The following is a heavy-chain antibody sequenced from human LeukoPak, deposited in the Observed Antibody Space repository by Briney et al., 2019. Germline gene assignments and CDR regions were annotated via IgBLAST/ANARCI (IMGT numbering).Heavy chain of an antibody. D-gene: IGHD3-10*01. CDR2: ISSSSSYI. CDR1: GFTFSSYS. J-gene: IGHJ5*02. CDR3: ARASLVLYGEGLRFDP. Sequence: GGSLRLSCAASGFTFSSYSMNWVRQAPGKGLEWVSSISSSSSYIYYADSVKGRFTISRDNAKNSLYLQMNSLRAEDTAVYYCARASLVLYGEGLRFDPWGQGTLVTVPS. V-gene: IGHV3-21*01.